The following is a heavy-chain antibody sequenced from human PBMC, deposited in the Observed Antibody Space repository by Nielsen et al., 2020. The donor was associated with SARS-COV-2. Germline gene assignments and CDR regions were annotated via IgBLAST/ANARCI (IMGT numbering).Heavy chain of an antibody. J-gene: IGHJ4*02. CDR1: GFPLLNYD. V-gene: IGHV3-13*01. CDR3: ARGEGSGIDY. Sequence: GESLKISCAVSGFPLLNYDMHWVRQVKGKGLEWVATIASAGDTFYPGSVRGRFTVSRDSGKNSFYLQMNSLTPEDTAIYYCARGEGSGIDYWGQGTPVTVSS. CDR2: IASAGDT. D-gene: IGHD3-10*01.